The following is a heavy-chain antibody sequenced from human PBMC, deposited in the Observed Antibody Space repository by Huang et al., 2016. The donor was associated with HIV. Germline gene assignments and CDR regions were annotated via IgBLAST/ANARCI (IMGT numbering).Heavy chain of an antibody. D-gene: IGHD3-10*01. CDR2: RNPESGNT. J-gene: IGHJ5*02. CDR1: GDTGKGYR. CDR3: TRAVWFAENWFDI. Sequence: AVGDTGKGYRRNGGREARGQGVEWRGWRNPESGNTGDARSRQGRGTMTRDISISTAYMELRRLRFEDTAVYYCTRAVWFAENWFDIWGQGTPVIVSS. V-gene: IGHV1-8*01.